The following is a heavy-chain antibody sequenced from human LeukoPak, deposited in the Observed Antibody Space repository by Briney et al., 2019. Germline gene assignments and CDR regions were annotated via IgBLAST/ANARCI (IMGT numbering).Heavy chain of an antibody. CDR3: ARVWFGELDAFDI. J-gene: IGHJ3*02. V-gene: IGHV1-2*02. CDR2: INPTSGGT. D-gene: IGHD3-10*01. CDR1: GYTFTGYN. Sequence: GASVRVSSKASGYTFTGYNMHWVRQAPGEGGERVGWINPTSGGTNYAQKFQGRVTMTRDTSISTAYMELSRLRSDDTAVYYCARVWFGELDAFDIWGQGTMVTVSS.